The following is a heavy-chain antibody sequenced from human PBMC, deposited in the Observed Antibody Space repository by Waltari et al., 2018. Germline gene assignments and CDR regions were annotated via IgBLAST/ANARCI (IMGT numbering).Heavy chain of an antibody. Sequence: EVQLVESGGGLVQPGRSLRLSCTASGFTFGDYAMSWVRPAPGKGLEWVGFIRSKAYGGTTENAASVKGRFTSARDDSKSIAYLQMNSLITEDTAVYYCTRGGGYCGGDCQDLLDYWGQGTLVTVSS. CDR1: GFTFGDYA. V-gene: IGHV3-49*04. CDR2: IRSKAYGGTT. D-gene: IGHD2-21*01. J-gene: IGHJ4*02. CDR3: TRGGGYCGGDCQDLLDY.